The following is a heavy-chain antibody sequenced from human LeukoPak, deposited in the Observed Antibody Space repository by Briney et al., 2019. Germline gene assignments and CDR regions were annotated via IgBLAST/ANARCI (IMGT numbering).Heavy chain of an antibody. J-gene: IGHJ4*02. Sequence: ASVKVSCKASGYTFTSYAMHWVRQAPGQRLEWMGWINAGNGNTKYSQKFQGRVTITRDTSASTAYMELSSLRSEDTAVYYCAIGHYDSSGYYYFDYWGQGTLVTVSS. CDR3: AIGHYDSSGYYYFDY. V-gene: IGHV1-3*01. CDR2: INAGNGNT. CDR1: GYTFTSYA. D-gene: IGHD3-22*01.